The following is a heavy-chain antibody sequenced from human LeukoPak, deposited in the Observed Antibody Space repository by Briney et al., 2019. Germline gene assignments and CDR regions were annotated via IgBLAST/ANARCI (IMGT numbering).Heavy chain of an antibody. Sequence: ASVKVSCKASGYTFTTHDLTWVRQATGQGLEWMGWMNPGSGDTAYAQKFQGRVTMTRDTPMSTAYMELNSLGSEDTAIYYCARGLGDYNTDWFPVSGYWGQGTPVTVSS. CDR1: GYTFTTHD. J-gene: IGHJ4*02. CDR3: ARGLGDYNTDWFPVSGY. D-gene: IGHD3-9*01. V-gene: IGHV1-8*01. CDR2: MNPGSGDT.